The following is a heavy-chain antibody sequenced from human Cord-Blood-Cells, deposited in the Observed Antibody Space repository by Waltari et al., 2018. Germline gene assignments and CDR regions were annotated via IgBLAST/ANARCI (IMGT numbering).Heavy chain of an antibody. Sequence: QVQLQESGPGLVKPSETLSLTCTVSGGSISSYYWSWIRQPAVKGLEWIGRIYTSGSTNYNPSLKSRVTMSVDTSKNQFSLKLSSVTAADTAVYYCARVRLEYSSSSSYWYFDLWGRGTLVTVSS. V-gene: IGHV4-4*07. CDR1: GGSISSYY. CDR3: ARVRLEYSSSSSYWYFDL. CDR2: IYTSGST. J-gene: IGHJ2*01. D-gene: IGHD6-6*01.